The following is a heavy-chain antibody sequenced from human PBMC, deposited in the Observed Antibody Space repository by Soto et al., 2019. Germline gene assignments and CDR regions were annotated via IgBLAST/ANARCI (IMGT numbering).Heavy chain of an antibody. J-gene: IGHJ6*02. CDR2: IIPIFGTA. D-gene: IGHD3-22*01. CDR1: GGTFSSYA. Sequence: QVQLVQSGAEVKKPGSSVKVSCKASGGTFSSYAISWVRQAPGQGLEWMGGIIPIFGTANYAQKFQGIVTITADKSTSTAYKELSSLRAEDTAVYYCARELYYYDSSGYRIGYYYYGMDVWGQGTTVTVSS. V-gene: IGHV1-69*06. CDR3: ARELYYYDSSGYRIGYYYYGMDV.